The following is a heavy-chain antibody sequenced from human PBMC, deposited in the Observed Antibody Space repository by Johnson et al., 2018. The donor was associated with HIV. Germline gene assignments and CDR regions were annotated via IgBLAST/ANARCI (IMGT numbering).Heavy chain of an antibody. V-gene: IGHV3-30*04. D-gene: IGHD2/OR15-2a*01. J-gene: IGHJ3*02. Sequence: QVQLVESGGGVVQPGRSLRLSCAASGFTFSSYAMHWVRQAPGKGLEWVAVISYDGSYQYYADSAKGRFTISRDNSKNTLYLQMDTLRAGDTAVYYCARDKYYLTAITGSAFDIWGQGTMVTVSS. CDR2: ISYDGSYQ. CDR3: ARDKYYLTAITGSAFDI. CDR1: GFTFSSYA.